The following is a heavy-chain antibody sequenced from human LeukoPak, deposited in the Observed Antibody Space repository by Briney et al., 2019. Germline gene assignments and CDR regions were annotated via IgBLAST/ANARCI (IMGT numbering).Heavy chain of an antibody. CDR1: GFTFSSYG. V-gene: IGHV3-23*01. CDR3: AKDRLWFGELSGAFDI. J-gene: IGHJ3*02. D-gene: IGHD3-10*01. CDR2: ISGSGGST. Sequence: GGSLRLSCAASGFTFSSYGMSWVRQAPGKGLEWVSAISGSGGSTYYADSVKGRFTISRDNSKNTLYLQMNSLRAEDTAVYYCAKDRLWFGELSGAFDIWGQGTMVTVSS.